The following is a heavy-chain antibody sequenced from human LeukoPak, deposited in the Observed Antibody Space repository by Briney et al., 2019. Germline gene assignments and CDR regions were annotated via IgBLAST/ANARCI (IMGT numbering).Heavy chain of an antibody. CDR3: ARVPEKYCSSTSCFIYDILTGPRGY. V-gene: IGHV3-30-3*01. CDR1: GFTFSSYA. CDR2: ILYDGSNK. D-gene: IGHD2-2*01. Sequence: GGSLRLSCAASGFTFSSYALHWVRQAPGKGLEWVAVILYDGSNKYYADSAKGRFTISRDNSKNTLYLQMNSLRAEDTAVYYCARVPEKYCSSTSCFIYDILTGPRGYWGQGTLVTVSS. J-gene: IGHJ4*02.